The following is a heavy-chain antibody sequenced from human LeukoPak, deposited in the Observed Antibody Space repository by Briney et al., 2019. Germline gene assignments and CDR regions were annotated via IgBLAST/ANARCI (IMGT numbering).Heavy chain of an antibody. CDR2: INPNSGGT. Sequence: ASVKVSCKASGYTFTNFAMNWVRQAPGQGLEWMGWINPNSGGTSYGQPFQGRVTMTRDTSISTVYLELTRLTSVDTAMYYCARVQKASYNWFDPWGQGTMVTVSS. J-gene: IGHJ5*02. CDR1: GYTFTNFA. CDR3: ARVQKASYNWFDP. V-gene: IGHV1-2*02.